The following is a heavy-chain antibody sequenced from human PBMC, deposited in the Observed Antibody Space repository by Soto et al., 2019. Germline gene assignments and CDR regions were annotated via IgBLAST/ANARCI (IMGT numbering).Heavy chain of an antibody. D-gene: IGHD2-2*01. CDR3: ARRVPAAPNWFDP. J-gene: IGHJ5*02. Sequence: SETLSLTCAVSGGSISSGTWWSWVRQPPGRGLEWIGEIYHSGSPNYNPSLKSRVAMSVDKSKNLFSLRLSSVTAADSALYYCARRVPAAPNWFDPWGQGTLVTVSS. V-gene: IGHV4-4*02. CDR2: IYHSGSP. CDR1: GGSISSGTW.